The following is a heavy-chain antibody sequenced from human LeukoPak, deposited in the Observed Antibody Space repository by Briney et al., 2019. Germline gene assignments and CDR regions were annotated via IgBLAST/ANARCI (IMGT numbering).Heavy chain of an antibody. J-gene: IGHJ4*02. CDR3: ARGWLQSGFDY. CDR2: TYYNSNWYK. D-gene: IGHD5-24*01. V-gene: IGHV6-1*01. Sequence: SQPLSLTCAISGDRVSTNSAGWNWIRPSPSRGLEWLGRTYYNSNWYKDYAASVKSRITINPDTSKNQFSLQLNSVTPEDTAVYYCARGWLQSGFDYWGQGTLVTVSS. CDR1: GDRVSTNSAG.